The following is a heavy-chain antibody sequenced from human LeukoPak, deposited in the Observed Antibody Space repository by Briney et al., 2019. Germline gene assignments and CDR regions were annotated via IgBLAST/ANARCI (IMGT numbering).Heavy chain of an antibody. CDR2: IYYSGST. D-gene: IGHD2-2*01. J-gene: IGHJ6*04. CDR3: ARATSWYGMDV. V-gene: IGHV4-59*01. Sequence: KPSETLSLTCTVSGGSISSYYWSWIRQPPGQGLEWIGYIYYSGSTNYNPSLKSRVTISVDTSKNQFSLKLSSVTAADTAVYYCARATSWYGMDVWGKGTTVTVSS. CDR1: GGSISSYY.